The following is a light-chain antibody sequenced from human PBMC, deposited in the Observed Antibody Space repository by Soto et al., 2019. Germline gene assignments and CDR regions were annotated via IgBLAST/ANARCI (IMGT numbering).Light chain of an antibody. V-gene: IGLV2-14*01. CDR3: SSYTTSSTLV. CDR2: DVS. Sequence: QSALTQPASVSGSPGQSIAISCTGTSSDVGGYNYVPWYQQHPGTAPKLMIYDVSDRPSGVSNRFSGSKSGNTASLTISGRQAEDEADYYCSSYTTSSTLVFGGGTKLTVL. J-gene: IGLJ2*01. CDR1: SSDVGGYNY.